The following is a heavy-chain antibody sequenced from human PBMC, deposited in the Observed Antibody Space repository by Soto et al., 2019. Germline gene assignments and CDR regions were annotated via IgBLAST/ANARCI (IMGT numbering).Heavy chain of an antibody. Sequence: EVQLLESGGGLVQPGGSLRLSCAASGFTFSSYAMRWVRQAPVKGLEWVSAISGSGGSTYYADSVKGRFTISRDNSNNTLDLPMNNMRAEDTAGYYCARRGRGSYCDYFGQGTLVTVPS. D-gene: IGHD2-15*01. J-gene: IGHJ4*02. CDR3: ARRGRGSYCDY. CDR2: ISGSGGST. V-gene: IGHV3-23*01. CDR1: GFTFSSYA.